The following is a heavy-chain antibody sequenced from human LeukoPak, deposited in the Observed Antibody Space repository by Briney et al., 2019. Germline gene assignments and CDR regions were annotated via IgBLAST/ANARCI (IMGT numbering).Heavy chain of an antibody. D-gene: IGHD6-19*01. CDR1: GYTFTSYG. V-gene: IGHV1-18*01. CDR3: ARVIRGQWLVPYFDY. J-gene: IGHJ4*02. CDR2: ISAYNGNT. Sequence: GASVKVSCKASGYTFTSYGISWVRQAPGQGLEWMGWISAYNGNTNYAQKLQGRVTMTTDTSTSTAYMEPRSLRSDDTAVYYCARVIRGQWLVPYFDYWGQGTLVTVSS.